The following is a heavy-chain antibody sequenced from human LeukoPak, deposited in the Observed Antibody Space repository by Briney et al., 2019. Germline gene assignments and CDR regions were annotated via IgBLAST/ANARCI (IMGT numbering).Heavy chain of an antibody. Sequence: PSETLSLTCGVSVGSISSGNWWSWVRQSPVKGLEWIGEIYHNGTPNYNPSLKSLVTISADTFKNHFSLKLTSVTAADTAVYYCATAPILRGEGGEHYKYGMDVWGQGTTVIVSS. CDR1: VGSISSGNW. J-gene: IGHJ6*02. D-gene: IGHD2-2*02. CDR3: ATAPILRGEGGEHYKYGMDV. V-gene: IGHV4/OR15-8*01. CDR2: IYHNGTP.